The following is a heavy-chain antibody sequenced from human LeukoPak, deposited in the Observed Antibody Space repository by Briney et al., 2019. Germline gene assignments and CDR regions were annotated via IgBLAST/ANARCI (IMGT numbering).Heavy chain of an antibody. CDR3: ARVEEYSSGVIDY. CDR2: IYYSGST. CDR1: GVSISSGGYY. J-gene: IGHJ4*02. D-gene: IGHD6-19*01. V-gene: IGHV4-31*03. Sequence: PSETLSLTCTVSGVSISSGGYYWSWIRQHPGKGLEWIGYIYYSGSTYYTPSLKSRLTISVDTSKNQFSLKLNSVTAADTAVYYCARVEEYSSGVIDYWGQGTLVTVSS.